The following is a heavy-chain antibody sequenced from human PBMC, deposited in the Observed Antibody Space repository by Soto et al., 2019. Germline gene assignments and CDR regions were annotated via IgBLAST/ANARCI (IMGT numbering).Heavy chain of an antibody. CDR1: GSSINTFY. CDR2: IFSSGST. D-gene: IGHD5-12*01. V-gene: IGHV4-4*07. J-gene: IGHJ4*02. CDR3: AREGSYSAYNFAHGIQLWSFDF. Sequence: SETLSLTCTVSGSSINTFYWSWVRQPAGKGLEWIGRIFSSGSTSFNPSLESRVAMSVDTSKNHFSLNLSSVTAADMAVYYCAREGSYSAYNFAHGIQLWSFDFWGQGALVTVSS.